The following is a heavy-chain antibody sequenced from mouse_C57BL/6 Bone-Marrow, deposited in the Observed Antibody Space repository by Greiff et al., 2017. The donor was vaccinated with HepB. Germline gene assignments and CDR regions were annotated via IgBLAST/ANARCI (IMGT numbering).Heavy chain of an antibody. CDR2: IYPGDGDT. D-gene: IGHD1-1*01. CDR1: GYAFSSSW. J-gene: IGHJ3*01. CDR3: NYGSSLFAY. Sequence: VQLQQSGPELVKPGASVKISCKASGYAFSSSWMNWVKQRPGKGLEWIGRIYPGDGDTNYNGKFKGKATLTADKSSSTAYMQLSSLTSEDSAVYFCNYGSSLFAYWGQGTLVTVSA. V-gene: IGHV1-82*01.